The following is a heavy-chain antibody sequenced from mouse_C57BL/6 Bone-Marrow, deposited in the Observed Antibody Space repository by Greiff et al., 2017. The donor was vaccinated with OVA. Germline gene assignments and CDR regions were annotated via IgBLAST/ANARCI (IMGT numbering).Heavy chain of an antibody. CDR3: ARKGDYYGSSPWFAY. CDR2: IYPRSGNT. D-gene: IGHD1-1*01. J-gene: IGHJ3*01. CDR1: GYTFTSYG. V-gene: IGHV1-81*01. Sequence: QVQLQQSGAELARPGASVKLSCKASGYTFTSYGISWVKQRTGQGLEWIGEIYPRSGNTYYNEKFKGKATLTADKSSSTAYMELRSLTSEDSAVYFWARKGDYYGSSPWFAYWGQGTLVTVSA.